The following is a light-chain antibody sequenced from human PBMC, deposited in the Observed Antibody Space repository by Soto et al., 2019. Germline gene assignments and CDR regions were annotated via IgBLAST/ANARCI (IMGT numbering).Light chain of an antibody. CDR2: DNN. CDR1: SSNIGNNY. J-gene: IGLJ2*01. CDR3: GTWDSSLSAGV. V-gene: IGLV1-51*01. Sequence: QSVLTQPPSVSAAPGQKVTISCSGSSSNIGNNYVSWYQQFPGTAPKLLIYDNNKRPSGIPDRFSASKSGTSATLGITGLQTGDEADYYCGTWDSSLSAGVFGGGTKLTVL.